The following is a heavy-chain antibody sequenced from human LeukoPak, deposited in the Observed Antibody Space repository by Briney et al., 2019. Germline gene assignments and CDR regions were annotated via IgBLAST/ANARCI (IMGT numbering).Heavy chain of an antibody. V-gene: IGHV4-38-2*01. J-gene: IGHJ3*02. Sequence: SETLSLTXAVSGYSISSGYYWSWIRQPPGKGLEWIGSIYHSASTYYNPSLKSRVTISLDTTKLQFSLKLSSVTAADTAVYYCARRNYYYDSSAYAFDIWGQGTMVTVSS. CDR2: IYHSAST. CDR1: GYSISSGYY. D-gene: IGHD3-22*01. CDR3: ARRNYYYDSSAYAFDI.